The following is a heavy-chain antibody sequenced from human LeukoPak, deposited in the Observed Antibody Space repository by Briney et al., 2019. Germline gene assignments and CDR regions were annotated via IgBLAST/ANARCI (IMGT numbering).Heavy chain of an antibody. D-gene: IGHD3-10*01. CDR2: IYYTGST. CDR1: GDSINNYY. J-gene: IGHJ6*03. V-gene: IGHV4-59*01. Sequence: SETLSLTCTVSGDSINNYYWRWIRQPPGKGLEWIGNIYYTGSTNYNPSLKSRITISVDTSKNLFSLRLSSVTAADTAVYYCARDGGYYMDVWGKGTTVTISS. CDR3: ARDGGYYMDV.